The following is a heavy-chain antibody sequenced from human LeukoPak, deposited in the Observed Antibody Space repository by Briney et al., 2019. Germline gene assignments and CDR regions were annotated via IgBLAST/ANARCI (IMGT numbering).Heavy chain of an antibody. CDR2: IYSGGSTS. D-gene: IGHD6-19*01. CDR3: ARGPIVRSSGWFDY. CDR1: GFTVSSGY. J-gene: IGHJ4*02. Sequence: GGSLRLSCAASGFTVSSGYMSWVRQAPGKGLEWVSVIYSGGSTSYYADSVKGRFTISRDNSKNTLYLQMNSLRAEDTAVYYCARGPIVRSSGWFDYWGQGTLVTVSS. V-gene: IGHV3-53*01.